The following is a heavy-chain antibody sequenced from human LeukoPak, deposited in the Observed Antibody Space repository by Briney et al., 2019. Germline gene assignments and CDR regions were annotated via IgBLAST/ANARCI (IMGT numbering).Heavy chain of an antibody. CDR1: GFTFSSYA. CDR3: ARGTPSSSGWLYYGMDV. D-gene: IGHD6-19*01. CDR2: ISSSGSTI. J-gene: IGHJ6*02. Sequence: GGSLRLSCAASGFTFSSYAMSWVRQAPGKGLEWVSYISSSGSTIYYADSVKGRFTISRDNAKNSLYLQMNSLRAEDTAVYYCARGTPSSSGWLYYGMDVWGQGTTVTVSS. V-gene: IGHV3-48*04.